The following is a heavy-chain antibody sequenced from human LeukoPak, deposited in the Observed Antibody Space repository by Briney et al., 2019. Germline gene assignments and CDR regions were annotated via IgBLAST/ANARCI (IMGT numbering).Heavy chain of an antibody. D-gene: IGHD1-26*01. Sequence: GESLKISCQGSGYSFTSYWIGWVRQMPGKGLEWMGIIYPGDSDTRYSPSFQGQVTISADKSISTAYLQWSSLKASDTAMYYRARHELGSGSYPTNFDYWGQGTLVTVSS. J-gene: IGHJ4*02. CDR1: GYSFTSYW. CDR3: ARHELGSGSYPTNFDY. V-gene: IGHV5-51*01. CDR2: IYPGDSDT.